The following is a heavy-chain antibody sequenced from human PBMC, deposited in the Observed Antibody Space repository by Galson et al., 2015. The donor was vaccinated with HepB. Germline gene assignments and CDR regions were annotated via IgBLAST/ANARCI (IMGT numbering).Heavy chain of an antibody. CDR3: ARLIGGAFSPALDY. J-gene: IGHJ4*02. Sequence: LRLSCAASGFTVSSNYVSWVRQAPGKGLEWVSVIYSGGSTYYADSVKGRFTISRDNSKNTLYLQMNSLRAEDTAVYYCARLIGGAFSPALDYWGQGTLVTVSS. D-gene: IGHD3-10*01. V-gene: IGHV3-53*01. CDR2: IYSGGST. CDR1: GFTVSSNY.